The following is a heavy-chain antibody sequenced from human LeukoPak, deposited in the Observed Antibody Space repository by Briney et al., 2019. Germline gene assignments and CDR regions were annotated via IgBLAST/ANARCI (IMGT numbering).Heavy chain of an antibody. J-gene: IGHJ3*02. CDR1: SYTFTSYG. D-gene: IGHD1-26*01. Sequence: ASVKVSCKASSYTFTSYGISWLRQATGQGLEWMGWISTYNGHTNYAQKLQGRVTMTTDTSTSTAYMELRNLRSDDTAVYYCARGGRWELPRPYAFDIWGQGTMVTVSS. CDR2: ISTYNGHT. CDR3: ARGGRWELPRPYAFDI. V-gene: IGHV1-18*01.